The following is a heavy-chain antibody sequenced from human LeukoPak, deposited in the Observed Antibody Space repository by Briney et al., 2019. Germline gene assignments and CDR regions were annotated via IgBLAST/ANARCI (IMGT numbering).Heavy chain of an antibody. J-gene: IGHJ6*02. CDR1: GYTLMCYV. Sequence: GASVHDTRKATGYTLMCYVVHWLRQAPGQGLEWMGWINAETGNPTYVQSFTGRFVFSLVISVSTAYLQISSLKAEDTAVYYCAIYGQQRHPVYYYAMDVWGQGTTVTVSS. V-gene: IGHV7-4-1*02. CDR2: INAETGNP. D-gene: IGHD6-13*01. CDR3: AIYGQQRHPVYYYAMDV.